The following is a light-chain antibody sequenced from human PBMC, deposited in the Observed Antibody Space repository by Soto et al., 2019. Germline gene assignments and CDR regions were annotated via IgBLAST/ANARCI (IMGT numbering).Light chain of an antibody. Sequence: QSVLAQLRSVSGSPGQSVTISCTGTSSDVGAYNHVSWYQQYPGKAPKLTIYDVSKRPSGVPDRFSGSKSGNTASLTISGLQAEDEADYYCCSYAGSYIYVFGTGTRSPS. V-gene: IGLV2-11*01. CDR2: DVS. CDR1: SSDVGAYNH. J-gene: IGLJ1*01. CDR3: CSYAGSYIYV.